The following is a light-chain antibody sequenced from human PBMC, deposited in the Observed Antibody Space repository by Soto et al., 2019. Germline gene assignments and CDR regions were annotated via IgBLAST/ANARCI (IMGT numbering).Light chain of an antibody. CDR1: SSDVGGYNY. J-gene: IGLJ1*01. V-gene: IGLV2-14*01. CDR2: EVS. Sequence: QSVLTQPASVSGSPGQSITISCTGTSSDVGGYNYVSWYQQHPGKAPKLMIYEVSNRPSGVSNRFSGSKSGNTASLTISGLQAEDKADYYCSSYTSSSTRVFGTGTKVTAL. CDR3: SSYTSSSTRV.